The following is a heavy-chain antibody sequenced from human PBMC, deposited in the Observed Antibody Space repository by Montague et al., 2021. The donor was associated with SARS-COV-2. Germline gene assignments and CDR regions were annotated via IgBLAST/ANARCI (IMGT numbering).Heavy chain of an antibody. CDR3: ARHGTPGYGPFDS. J-gene: IGHJ4*02. Sequence: SXTLSLTCSVSGDSISSSSCFWGWIRQPPGKGLEWIGSIYYSGSTFYNSSLKSRVTISVDTSKKQFSLKLTSVTAADTALYFCARHGTPGYGPFDSWGQGTLVAVSS. V-gene: IGHV4-39*01. D-gene: IGHD5-12*01. CDR1: GDSISSSSCF. CDR2: IYYSGST.